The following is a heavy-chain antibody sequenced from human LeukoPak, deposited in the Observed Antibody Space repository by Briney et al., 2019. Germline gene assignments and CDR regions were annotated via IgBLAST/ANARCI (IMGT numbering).Heavy chain of an antibody. Sequence: SVKVSCKASGGTFSSYAISWVRQAPGQGLEWMGGIIPIFGTASYAQKFQGRVTITADESTSTAYMELSSLRSEDTAVYYCARVLERRLDYYYGMDVWGQGTTVTVSS. CDR1: GGTFSSYA. D-gene: IGHD1-1*01. CDR2: IIPIFGTA. V-gene: IGHV1-69*01. J-gene: IGHJ6*02. CDR3: ARVLERRLDYYYGMDV.